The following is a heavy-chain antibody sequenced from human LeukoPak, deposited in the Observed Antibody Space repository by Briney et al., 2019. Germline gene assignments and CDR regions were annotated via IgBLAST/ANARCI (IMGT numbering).Heavy chain of an antibody. D-gene: IGHD2-15*01. CDR2: ISSSSSYI. CDR1: GFTVSSKD. V-gene: IGHV3-21*01. Sequence: PGGSLRLSCAASGFTVSSKDMNWVRQAPGKGLEWASSISSSSSYIYYADSVKGRFTISRDNAKNSLYLQMNSLRAEDTAVYYCASERDCSGGSCYSGNGMDVWGQGTTVTVSS. J-gene: IGHJ6*02. CDR3: ASERDCSGGSCYSGNGMDV.